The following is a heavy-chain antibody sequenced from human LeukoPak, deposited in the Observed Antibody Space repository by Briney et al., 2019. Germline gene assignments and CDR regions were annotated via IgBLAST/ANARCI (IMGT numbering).Heavy chain of an antibody. J-gene: IGHJ4*02. Sequence: GASVKVSCKASGYTFTSYGINWVRQAPGQGLEWMGWISGYNGNTNYAQKLQGRVTMTTDTSTSTAYMELRSLRSDDTAVYYCARDPPPVFWSGYSRESAFDYWGQGTLVTVSS. CDR2: ISGYNGNT. V-gene: IGHV1-18*01. CDR1: GYTFTSYG. D-gene: IGHD3-3*01. CDR3: ARDPPPVFWSGYSRESAFDY.